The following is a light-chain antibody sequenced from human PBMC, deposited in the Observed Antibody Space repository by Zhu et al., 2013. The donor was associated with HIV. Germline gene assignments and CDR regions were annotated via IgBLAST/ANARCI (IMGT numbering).Light chain of an antibody. CDR3: QQYNNGPRT. CDR1: ETVSSN. Sequence: EIVLTQSPGILSLSPGERATLSCRASETVSSNCLAWYQHQPGQAPRLLIYGVSNRATGIPARFSGSGSGTEFTLTITSLQSEDFAVYYCQQYNNGPRTFGQGTRLEIK. CDR2: GVS. V-gene: IGKV3D-15*01. J-gene: IGKJ5*01.